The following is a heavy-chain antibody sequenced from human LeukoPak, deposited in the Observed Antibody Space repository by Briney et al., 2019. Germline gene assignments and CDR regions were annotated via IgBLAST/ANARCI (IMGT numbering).Heavy chain of an antibody. J-gene: IGHJ4*02. CDR3: ARDLGGYNYGYSFDY. V-gene: IGHV4-4*07. CDR2: IYSTGST. CDR1: GGSVSGSY. Sequence: PSETLSLTCTVSGGSVSGSYWNWIRQPAGRGLEWIGRIYSTGSTNYNPSLKSRVTMSVDTSKNQFSLNLFSVTAADTAVYYCARDLGGYNYGYSFDYWGQGTLVTVSS. D-gene: IGHD5-18*01.